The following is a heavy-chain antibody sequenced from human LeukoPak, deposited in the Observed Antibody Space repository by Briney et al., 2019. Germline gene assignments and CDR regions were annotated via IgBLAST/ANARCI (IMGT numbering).Heavy chain of an antibody. D-gene: IGHD3-10*01. CDR2: IIPIFGTA. J-gene: IGHJ3*02. Sequence: SVKVSCKTSGYTFTNNAINWVRQAPGQGLEWMGGIIPIFGTANYAQKFQGRVTITADKSTSTAYMELSSLRSEDTAVYYCARSPRITMVRGVMTGAFDIWGQGTMVTVSS. CDR3: ARSPRITMVRGVMTGAFDI. V-gene: IGHV1-69*06. CDR1: GYTFTNNA.